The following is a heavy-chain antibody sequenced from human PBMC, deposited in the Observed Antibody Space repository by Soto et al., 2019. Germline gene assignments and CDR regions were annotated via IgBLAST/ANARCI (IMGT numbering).Heavy chain of an antibody. CDR3: ARDPMNDSSGWYPYYGMDV. D-gene: IGHD6-19*01. Sequence: ASVKVSCNASGYTFTSYYMHWVRQAPGQGLEWMGIINPSGGSTSYAQKFQGRVTMTRDTSTSTVYMELSSLRSEDTAVYYCARDPMNDSSGWYPYYGMDVWGQGTKVTVSS. CDR2: INPSGGST. J-gene: IGHJ6*02. V-gene: IGHV1-46*01. CDR1: GYTFTSYY.